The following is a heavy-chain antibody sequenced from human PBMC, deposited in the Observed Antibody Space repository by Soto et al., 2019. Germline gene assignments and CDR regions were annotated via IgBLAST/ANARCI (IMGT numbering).Heavy chain of an antibody. D-gene: IGHD5-18*01. CDR2: INHSGST. J-gene: IGHJ4*02. CDR1: GGSFSGYY. CDR3: AKAPGYSYGTQLTSFDY. Sequence: QVQLQQWGAGLLKPSETLSLTCAVYGGSFSGYYWSWIRQPPGKGLEWIGEINHSGSTNYNPSLKSRVTISVDTSKNQFSLKLSSVTAADTAVYYCAKAPGYSYGTQLTSFDYWGQGTLVTVSS. V-gene: IGHV4-34*01.